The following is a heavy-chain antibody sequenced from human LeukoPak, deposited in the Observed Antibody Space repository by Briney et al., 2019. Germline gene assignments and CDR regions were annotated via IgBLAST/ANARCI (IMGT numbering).Heavy chain of an antibody. V-gene: IGHV1-69*13. D-gene: IGHD3-3*01. CDR3: ARCYDFWSGLYYFDY. J-gene: IGHJ4*02. CDR1: GYTFTSYD. Sequence: ASVKVSCKASGYTFTSYDINWVRQATGQGLEWMGGIIPIFGTANYAQKFQGRVTITADESTSTAYMELSSLRSEDTAVYYCARCYDFWSGLYYFDYWGQGTLVTVSS. CDR2: IIPIFGTA.